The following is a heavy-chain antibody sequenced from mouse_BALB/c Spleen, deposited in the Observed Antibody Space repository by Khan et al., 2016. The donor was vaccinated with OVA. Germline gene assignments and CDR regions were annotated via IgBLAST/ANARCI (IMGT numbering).Heavy chain of an antibody. CDR1: GFTFSSYA. D-gene: IGHD1-1*01. CDR3: ARGHFYGSSSDYWYLDV. V-gene: IGHV5-6-5*01. J-gene: IGHJ1*01. Sequence: EVELVESGGDLVKPGGSLKLSCAASGFTFSSYAMSWVRQTPEKRLEWVASINSGGSFYYSDSVRGRFTISRDNARNILYLQLSSLHYEDTATYFCARGHFYGSSSDYWYLDVWGAGTTVTVSS. CDR2: INSGGSF.